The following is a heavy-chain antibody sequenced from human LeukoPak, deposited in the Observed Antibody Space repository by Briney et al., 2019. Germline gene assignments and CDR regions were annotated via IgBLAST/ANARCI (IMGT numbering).Heavy chain of an antibody. J-gene: IGHJ3*02. CDR1: GFTFSSYS. CDR2: ISSSSSTI. D-gene: IGHD6-19*01. Sequence: GGSLRLSCAASGFTFSSYSMNWVRQAPGKGLEWVSYISSSSSTIYYADSVKGRFTISRDNAKNSLYLQMNSLRAEDTAVYYCARIIAVAAPFDAFDIWGQGTMVTVSS. V-gene: IGHV3-48*01. CDR3: ARIIAVAAPFDAFDI.